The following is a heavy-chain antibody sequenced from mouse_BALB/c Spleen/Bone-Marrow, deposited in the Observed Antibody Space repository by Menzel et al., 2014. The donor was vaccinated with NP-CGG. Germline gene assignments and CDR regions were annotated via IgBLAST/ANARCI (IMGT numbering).Heavy chain of an antibody. CDR3: ATYDGYYFDY. CDR2: ISYSGSA. V-gene: IGHV3-8*02. CDR1: GDSITSGY. D-gene: IGHD2-3*01. Sequence: EVHLVESGPSLVKPSQTLSLPCSVIGDSITSGYWNWIRKFPGNKLEYMGYISYSGSAYYSPSLKSRISITRDTSKNQYYLQLNSVTTEDTATYYCATYDGYYFDYWGQGTTLTVSS. J-gene: IGHJ2*01.